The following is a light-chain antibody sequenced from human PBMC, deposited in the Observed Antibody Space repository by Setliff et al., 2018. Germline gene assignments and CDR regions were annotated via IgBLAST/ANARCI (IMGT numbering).Light chain of an antibody. J-gene: IGLJ1*01. Sequence: QSVLTQPASVSGSPGQSITISCTGTSSDVGYYNYVSWYQQHPGKAPKLMIYEVSNRPSGVPNRFSGSKSGNTASLTISGLQAGDEADYYCSSYTSSSTRVFGTGTKVTV. CDR1: SSDVGYYNY. CDR3: SSYTSSSTRV. V-gene: IGLV2-14*01. CDR2: EVS.